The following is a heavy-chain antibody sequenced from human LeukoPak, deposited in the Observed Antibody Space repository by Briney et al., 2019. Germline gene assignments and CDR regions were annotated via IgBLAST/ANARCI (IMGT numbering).Heavy chain of an antibody. V-gene: IGHV3-13*01. D-gene: IGHD2-21*01. J-gene: IGHJ6*03. Sequence: TGGSLRLSCAASGFTFSTYDMHWVRQVSGKGLEWVSSIGTIGDTFYPGSVKGRFTISRENAKNSLYLQMNGLRAGDTAVYYCARATVIGNAPVPGYMDVWDKGTTVTVSS. CDR3: ARATVIGNAPVPGYMDV. CDR2: IGTIGDT. CDR1: GFTFSTYD.